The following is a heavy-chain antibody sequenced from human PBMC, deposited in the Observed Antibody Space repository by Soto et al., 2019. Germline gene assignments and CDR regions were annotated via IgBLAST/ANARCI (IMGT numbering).Heavy chain of an antibody. J-gene: IGHJ6*04. V-gene: IGHV3-23*01. Sequence: GGSLRLSCAASGFTFSSYAMSWVRQAPGKGLEWVSAISGSGGSTYYADSVKGRFTISRDNSKNTLYLQMNSLRAEDTAVYYFTIPPRGYGACLYAYNYGMDVWGKGTTVTVSS. CDR3: TIPPRGYGACLYAYNYGMDV. CDR2: ISGSGGST. D-gene: IGHD3-16*01. CDR1: GFTFSSYA.